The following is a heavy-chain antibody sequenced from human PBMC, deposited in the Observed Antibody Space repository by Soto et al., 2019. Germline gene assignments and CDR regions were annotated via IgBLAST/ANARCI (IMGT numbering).Heavy chain of an antibody. CDR1: GFTFSSYA. D-gene: IGHD3-10*01. V-gene: IGHV3-30-3*01. CDR3: AAPRDEYGSGVSWFTYGMDI. CDR2: ISYDGSNK. J-gene: IGHJ6*02. Sequence: GGSLRLSCAASGFTFSSYAMHWVRQAPGKGLEWVAVISYDGSNKYYADSVRGRFTISRDNSQNTLFLQMKRLTVDDTAIYYCAAPRDEYGSGVSWFTYGMDIWGQGTTVTVSS.